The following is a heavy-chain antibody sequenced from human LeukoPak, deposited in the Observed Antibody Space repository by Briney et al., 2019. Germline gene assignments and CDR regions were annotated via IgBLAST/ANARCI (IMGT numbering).Heavy chain of an antibody. V-gene: IGHV3-23*01. D-gene: IGHD5-18*01. J-gene: IGHJ5*02. CDR3: AREYSYGYDDWFDP. CDR2: ISPPGGTT. Sequence: PGGSLRLSCAASGFTFSNHAMSWFRQAPGKGLEWVSAISPPGGTTYFADSAKGRFNISRDNSKNTLYLQMNSLRAGDTAIYYCAREYSYGYDDWFDPWGQGTLVTVSS. CDR1: GFTFSNHA.